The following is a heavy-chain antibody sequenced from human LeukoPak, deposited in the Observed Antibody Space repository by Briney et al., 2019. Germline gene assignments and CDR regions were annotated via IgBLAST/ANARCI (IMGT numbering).Heavy chain of an antibody. Sequence: ASVKVSCKASGYTFTSYDINWARQATGQGLEWMGWMNPNSGNTGYAQKFQGRVTITRNTSISTAYMELSSLRSEDTAVYYCARVDVEMATNYYYYYYMDVWGKGTTVTISS. D-gene: IGHD5-24*01. CDR3: ARVDVEMATNYYYYYYMDV. CDR2: MNPNSGNT. V-gene: IGHV1-8*03. CDR1: GYTFTSYD. J-gene: IGHJ6*03.